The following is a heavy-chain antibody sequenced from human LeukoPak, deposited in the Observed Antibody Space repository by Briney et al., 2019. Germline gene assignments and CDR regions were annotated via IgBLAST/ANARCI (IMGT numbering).Heavy chain of an antibody. CDR2: IYYSGTT. D-gene: IGHD6-13*01. J-gene: IGHJ4*02. V-gene: IGHV4-59*11. CDR1: DGSISGQY. CDR3: ARGHLSGSSHFDS. Sequence: SETLSLTCTVSDGSISGQYLSWIRPPPGKGLEWIAYIYYSGTTNYNPSLKGRVSISLDTSKNQFSLKVRSMTAADTAVYYCARGHLSGSSHFDSWGQGALVTVSS.